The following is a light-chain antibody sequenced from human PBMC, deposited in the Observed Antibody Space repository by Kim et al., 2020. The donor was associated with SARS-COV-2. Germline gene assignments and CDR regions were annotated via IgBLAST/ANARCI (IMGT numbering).Light chain of an antibody. Sequence: DIQMTQSPSSLSASVGDRVTLTCRASQSVSTYLNWYQQKPEKAPSLLIYATSILHIGVPSRFSGSGSGTDFTLTISSLQPEDFATYYCQQSYTTPPTFGQVTKLEI. CDR2: ATS. CDR3: QQSYTTPPT. CDR1: QSVSTY. J-gene: IGKJ2*01. V-gene: IGKV1-39*01.